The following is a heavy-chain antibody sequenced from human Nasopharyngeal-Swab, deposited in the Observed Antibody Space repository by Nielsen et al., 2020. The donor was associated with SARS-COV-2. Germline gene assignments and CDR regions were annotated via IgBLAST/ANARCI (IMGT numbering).Heavy chain of an antibody. CDR1: DGSISSSTYY. Sequence: SETLSLTCTVSDGSISSSTYYWAWIRQPPGKGLEWIGSIYYSGSTHYNPSLKSRVTISADTSKNQFSLKLRSVTAADTAVYYCARSVVVPVLPQYYFDYWGQGTLVTVSS. V-gene: IGHV4-39*01. CDR2: IYYSGST. J-gene: IGHJ4*02. CDR3: ARSVVVPVLPQYYFDY. D-gene: IGHD2-2*01.